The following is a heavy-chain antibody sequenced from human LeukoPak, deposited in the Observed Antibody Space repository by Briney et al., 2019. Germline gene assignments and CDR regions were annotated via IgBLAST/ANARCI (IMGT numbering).Heavy chain of an antibody. J-gene: IGHJ4*02. CDR2: INPNSGGT. V-gene: IGHV1-2*02. Sequence: ASVKVSCKASGYTFTGYYMHWVRQAPGQGLEWMGWINPNSGGTNYAQKFQGRVTMTRDTSTSTAYMELSRLRSDDTAVYYCARERAEILWFGELSVDYWGQGTLVTVSS. CDR3: ARERAEILWFGELSVDY. D-gene: IGHD3-10*01. CDR1: GYTFTGYY.